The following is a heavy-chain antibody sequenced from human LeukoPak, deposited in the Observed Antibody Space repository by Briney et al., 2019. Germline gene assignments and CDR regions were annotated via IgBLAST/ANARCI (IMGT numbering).Heavy chain of an antibody. Sequence: GGSPRLSCAASGFTFSSYSMNWVRQAPGKGLEWVSYISSSSSTIYYADSVKGRFTISGDNAKNSLYLQMNSLRAEDTAVYYCASTYDFWSGYSDPFDYWGQGTLVTVSS. CDR1: GFTFSSYS. CDR3: ASTYDFWSGYSDPFDY. V-gene: IGHV3-48*01. D-gene: IGHD3-3*01. J-gene: IGHJ4*02. CDR2: ISSSSSTI.